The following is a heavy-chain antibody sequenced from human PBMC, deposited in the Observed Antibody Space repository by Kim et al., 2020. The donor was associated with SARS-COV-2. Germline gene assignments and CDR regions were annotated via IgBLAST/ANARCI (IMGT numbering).Heavy chain of an antibody. J-gene: IGHJ4*02. V-gene: IGHV4-39*01. CDR2: IYYSGST. CDR3: ARARLIGFCSSTSCYRGYFDY. Sequence: SETLSLTCTVSGGSISSSSYYWGWIRQPPGKGLEWIGSIYYSGSTYHNPSLKSRVTISVDTSKNQFSLKLSSVTAADTAVYYCARARLIGFCSSTSCYRGYFDYWGQGTLVTVSS. CDR1: GGSISSSSYY. D-gene: IGHD2-2*01.